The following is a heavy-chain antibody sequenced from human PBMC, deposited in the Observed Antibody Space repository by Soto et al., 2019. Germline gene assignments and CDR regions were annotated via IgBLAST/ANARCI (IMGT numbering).Heavy chain of an antibody. V-gene: IGHV3-66*01. CDR3: ARGRLGYDSSRWYYFDY. Sequence: PGVWLRLSCAVSGFTVSSNDYMTGVRPPPEKGLQWVSVSYSSGHTYYADSVKGRFTVSRDNSKNTLYLQMTSLRAEDTSVYYCARGRLGYDSSRWYYFDYWGQGT. D-gene: IGHD3-22*01. J-gene: IGHJ4*02. CDR2: SYSSGHT. CDR1: GFTVSSNDY.